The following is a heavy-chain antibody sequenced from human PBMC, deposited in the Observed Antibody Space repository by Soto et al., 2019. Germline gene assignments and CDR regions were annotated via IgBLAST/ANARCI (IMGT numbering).Heavy chain of an antibody. Sequence: PSETLSLTCTVSGGSISSYYWSWIRQPPGKGLEWIGYIYYSGSTNYNPSLKSRVTISVDTSKNQLSLKLSSVTAAYTAVYYCARHYNILTRFAFDIWGQGTMVTVSS. D-gene: IGHD3-9*01. CDR2: IYYSGST. V-gene: IGHV4-59*08. CDR1: GGSISSYY. CDR3: ARHYNILTRFAFDI. J-gene: IGHJ3*02.